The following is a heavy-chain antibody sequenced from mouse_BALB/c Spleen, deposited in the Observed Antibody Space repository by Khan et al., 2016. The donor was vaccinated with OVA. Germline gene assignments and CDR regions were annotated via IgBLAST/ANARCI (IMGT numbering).Heavy chain of an antibody. CDR2: IDPFNGGT. CDR3: ARGGLGLRAYAMDY. V-gene: IGHV1S135*01. D-gene: IGHD3-1*01. CDR1: GYSFTNYY. Sequence: EVQLQESGPELMKPGTSMKISCTASGYSFTNYYIHWVKQSHGKSLEWIGYIDPFNGGTGYNQRFRGKATLTLDKSSSTAYMHLSSLTSEDSAVYDCARGGLGLRAYAMDYWGQGTSVTVSS. J-gene: IGHJ4*01.